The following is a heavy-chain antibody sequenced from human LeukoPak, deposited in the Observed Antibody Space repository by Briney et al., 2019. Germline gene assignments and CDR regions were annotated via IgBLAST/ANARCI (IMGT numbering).Heavy chain of an antibody. CDR3: ASVDTGYFDY. CDR1: GGSIGSYC. D-gene: IGHD5-18*01. V-gene: IGHV4-59*01. J-gene: IGHJ4*02. Sequence: SETLSLICTVSGGSIGSYCWRWIRQPPGDGREWIGYIYYSGSTNYNPSLKSRVTISVDTTKKQFSVTLSSVTAADTAVYYCASVDTGYFDYWGQGTLVPVTA. CDR2: IYYSGST.